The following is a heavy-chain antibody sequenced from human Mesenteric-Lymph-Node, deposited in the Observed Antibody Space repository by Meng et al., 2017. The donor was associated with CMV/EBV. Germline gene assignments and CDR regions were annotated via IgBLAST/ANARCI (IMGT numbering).Heavy chain of an antibody. CDR2: IYPNDSDM. J-gene: IGHJ4*02. V-gene: IGHV5-51*01. CDR3: ARPETNGGWGGN. D-gene: IGHD7-27*01. Sequence: GESLKISCKGSGYKFTSYWIAWVRQMPGRALEWMGVIYPNDSDMRYSPSFQGQVTFSVDKSISTVYLQWRSLKASDTAIYYCARPETNGGWGGNWGQGTLVTVSS. CDR1: GYKFTSYW.